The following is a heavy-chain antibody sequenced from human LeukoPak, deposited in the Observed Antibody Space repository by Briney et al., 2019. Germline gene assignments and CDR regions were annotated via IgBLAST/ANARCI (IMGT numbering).Heavy chain of an antibody. CDR2: IYYSGST. CDR1: GGSISTYY. CDR3: ARVDYDSSGYFDF. D-gene: IGHD3-22*01. Sequence: SETLSLTCTVSGGSISTYYWSWIRQPPGEGLEWIGFIYYSGSTNYNPSLKSRVTISVDTSKNHFSLKLYSVIAADTAVYYCARVDYDSSGYFDFWGQGTLVTVSS. J-gene: IGHJ4*02. V-gene: IGHV4-59*01.